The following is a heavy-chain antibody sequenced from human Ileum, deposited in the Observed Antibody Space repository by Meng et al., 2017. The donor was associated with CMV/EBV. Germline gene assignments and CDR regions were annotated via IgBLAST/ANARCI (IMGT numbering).Heavy chain of an antibody. V-gene: IGHV6-1*01. J-gene: IGHJ4*02. CDR3: TRAYYYDSSGYYDY. CDR2: TYYRSKWYN. CDR1: GNSVSRNSVT. D-gene: IGHD3-22*01. Sequence: VLLEQSGPGQVKPSQTLSPTVAISGNSVSRNSVTWNWVRQSPSRGLEWLGRTYYRSKWYNDYAVSVKSRITINPDTSKNQFSLQLNSMTPEDTAVYYCTRAYYYDSSGYYDYWGQGTLVTVSS.